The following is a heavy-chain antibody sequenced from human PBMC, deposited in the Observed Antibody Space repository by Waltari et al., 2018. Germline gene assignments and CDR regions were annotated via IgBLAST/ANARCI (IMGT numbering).Heavy chain of an antibody. Sequence: EVQLVESGGGLVHPGGSLRLSCAASGFSFSTYWMNWARQVPGEELACIARIKPDGSFTAYADSVKGRFTISRDNARNTLYLQMDSLRADDTAIYYCVRSGFLDVWDQGP. V-gene: IGHV3-74*01. CDR1: GFSFSTYW. CDR3: VRSGFLDV. D-gene: IGHD3-10*01. J-gene: IGHJ6*02. CDR2: IKPDGSFT.